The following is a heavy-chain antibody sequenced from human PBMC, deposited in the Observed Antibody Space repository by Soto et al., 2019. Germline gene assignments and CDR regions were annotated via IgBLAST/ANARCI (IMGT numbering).Heavy chain of an antibody. CDR2: ISGSGGST. CDR3: VGVVGELTPLGGMDV. CDR1: VFTFSSYA. D-gene: IGHD1-26*01. V-gene: IGHV3-23*01. Sequence: GGSLRLSCAASVFTFSSYAMSWVRQAPGKGLEWVSAISGSGGSTYYADSVKGRFTISRDNSKNTLYLQMNSLRAEDTAVYYCVGVVGELTPLGGMDVWGQGTTVTVSS. J-gene: IGHJ6*02.